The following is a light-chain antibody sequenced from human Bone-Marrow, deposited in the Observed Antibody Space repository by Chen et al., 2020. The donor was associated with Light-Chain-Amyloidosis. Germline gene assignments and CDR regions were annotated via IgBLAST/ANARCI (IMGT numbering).Light chain of an antibody. J-gene: IGLJ6*01. V-gene: IGLV1-51*01. CDR3: GTWDNRLSAVI. Sequence: QSVLTQPPSVSAAPGQKVTISCSGSSSNIGKNFVTWYRQVPGAAPKVVIFDNDKRPSGIPDRFSGSKSAASATQGITGLQTGDEADYYCGTWDNRLSAVIFGGGTRVTVL. CDR2: DND. CDR1: SSNIGKNF.